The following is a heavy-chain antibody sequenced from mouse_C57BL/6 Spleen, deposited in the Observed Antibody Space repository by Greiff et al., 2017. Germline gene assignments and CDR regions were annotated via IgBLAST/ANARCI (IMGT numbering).Heavy chain of an antibody. Sequence: EVNVVESGGGLVKPGGSLKLSCAASGFTFSDYGMHWVRQAPEKGLEWVAYISSGSSTIYYADTVKGRFTISRDNAKNTLFLQMTSLRSEDTAMYYCATYYSNYDPFAYWGQGTLVTVSA. CDR1: GFTFSDYG. CDR2: ISSGSSTI. CDR3: ATYYSNYDPFAY. J-gene: IGHJ3*01. V-gene: IGHV5-17*01. D-gene: IGHD2-5*01.